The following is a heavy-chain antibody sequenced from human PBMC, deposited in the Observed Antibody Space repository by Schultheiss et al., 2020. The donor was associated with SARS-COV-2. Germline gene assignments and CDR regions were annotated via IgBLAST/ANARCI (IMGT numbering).Heavy chain of an antibody. CDR1: GFTFSSYG. CDR3: ARDGGDGDYGRWFDP. V-gene: IGHV3-48*04. J-gene: IGHJ5*02. Sequence: GGSLSLSCAASGFTFSSYGMHWVRQAPGKGLEWVSYISSSGSTIYYADSVKGRFTISRDNAKNSLYLQMNSLRAEDTAVYYCARDGGDGDYGRWFDPWGQGTLVTVSS. D-gene: IGHD4-17*01. CDR2: ISSSGSTI.